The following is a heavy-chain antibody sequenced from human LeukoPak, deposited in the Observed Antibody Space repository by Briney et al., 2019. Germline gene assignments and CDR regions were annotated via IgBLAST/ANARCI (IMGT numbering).Heavy chain of an antibody. CDR1: GGSFSGYY. CDR2: INHSGST. CDR3: ARLIGTRPPFDY. J-gene: IGHJ4*02. Sequence: SETLSLTCAVYGGSFSGYYWSRIRQPPGKGLEWIGEINHSGSTNYNPSLKSRVTISVDTSKNQFSLKLSSVTAADTAVYYCARLIGTRPPFDYWGQGTLVTVSS. V-gene: IGHV4-34*01.